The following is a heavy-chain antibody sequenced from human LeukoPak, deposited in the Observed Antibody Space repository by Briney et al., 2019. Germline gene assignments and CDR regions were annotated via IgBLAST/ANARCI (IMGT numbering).Heavy chain of an antibody. V-gene: IGHV4-34*01. CDR3: ARGRAFFD. CDR2: INQSGST. Sequence: PSETLSLTCAVYGGSFSGYYWNWIRQPPGKGLEWIGEINQSGSTNYNPSLKSQVTISFDTSKNQSSLKLSSVTAADTAVYYCARGRAFFDWGQGTLVTVSS. J-gene: IGHJ4*02. CDR1: GGSFSGYY. D-gene: IGHD3-3*01.